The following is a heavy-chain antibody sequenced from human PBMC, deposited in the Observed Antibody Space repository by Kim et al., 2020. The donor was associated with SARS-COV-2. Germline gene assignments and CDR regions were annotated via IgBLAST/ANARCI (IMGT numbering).Heavy chain of an antibody. CDR2: VSSDGRDI. J-gene: IGHJ5*02. D-gene: IGHD2-8*01. CDR3: VRDIGERVPEKDQWFKWFDP. Sequence: GGSLRLSCAASGFRFTDNWIHWIRQGPGRALMWVAHVSSDGRDIDYADSVRGRFTISRDNAKNTVYLQMNSLRVEDTAIYYCVRDIGERVPEKDQWFKWFDPWGQGTLVTVSS. V-gene: IGHV3-74*01. CDR1: GFRFTDNW.